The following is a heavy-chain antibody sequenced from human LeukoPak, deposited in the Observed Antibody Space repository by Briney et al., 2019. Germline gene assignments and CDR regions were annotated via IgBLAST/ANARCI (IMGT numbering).Heavy chain of an antibody. Sequence: GGSLRLSCVASGFNFDDYGMTWVRHAPGKGLEWVSGINWNGGGTGYADSVKGRFTISRDSAKKSLYLQMNSLRAEDTALYHCARVVNGGTYYFDYWGQGTLVTVSS. V-gene: IGHV3-20*01. D-gene: IGHD2-8*01. CDR2: INWNGGGT. CDR3: ARVVNGGTYYFDY. J-gene: IGHJ4*02. CDR1: GFNFDDYG.